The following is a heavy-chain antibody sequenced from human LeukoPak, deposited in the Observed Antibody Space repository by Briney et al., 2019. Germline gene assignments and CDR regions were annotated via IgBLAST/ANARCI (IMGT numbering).Heavy chain of an antibody. CDR3: ALRYFDRDY. CDR2: IYYSWST. Sequence: SETLSLTCTVSGGSISSSNYYWVWIRQPPGKGLEWVGSIYYSWSTYYNPSLKSRVTISVDTSKNQFSLKLSSVTAADTAVYYCALRYFDRDYWGQGTLVTVSS. CDR1: GGSISSSNYY. D-gene: IGHD3-9*01. V-gene: IGHV4-39*01. J-gene: IGHJ4*02.